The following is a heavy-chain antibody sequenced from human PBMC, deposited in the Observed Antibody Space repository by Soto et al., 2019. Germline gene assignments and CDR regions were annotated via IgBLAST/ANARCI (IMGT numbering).Heavy chain of an antibody. CDR1: GFTFSSYS. CDR2: ISSSSSYI. CDR3: ARENYYDSSEGAFDI. V-gene: IGHV3-21*01. J-gene: IGHJ3*02. D-gene: IGHD3-22*01. Sequence: GGSLRLSCAAYGFTFSSYSMNWVRQAPGKGLEWVSSISSSSSYIYYADSVKGRFTISRDNAKKSLYLQMNSLRAEDTAVYYCARENYYDSSEGAFDIWGQGTMVTVSS.